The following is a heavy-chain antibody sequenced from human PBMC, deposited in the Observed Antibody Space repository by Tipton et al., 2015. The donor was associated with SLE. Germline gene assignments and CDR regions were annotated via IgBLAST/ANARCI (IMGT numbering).Heavy chain of an antibody. Sequence: LRLSCTVSGGSISSGSYYWSWIRQPAGKGLEWIGYIYYSGSTNYNPSLKSRVTMSVDTSKKQFSLKLSSVTAADTAVYYCARVVKGSSWYWFDPWGQGTLVTVSS. CDR2: IYYSGST. V-gene: IGHV4-61*10. CDR3: ARVVKGSSWYWFDP. D-gene: IGHD6-13*01. J-gene: IGHJ5*02. CDR1: GGSISSGSYY.